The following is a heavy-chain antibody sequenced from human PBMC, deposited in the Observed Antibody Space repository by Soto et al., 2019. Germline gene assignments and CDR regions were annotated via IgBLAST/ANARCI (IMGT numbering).Heavy chain of an antibody. Sequence: QVQLQESGPGLVKPSQTLSLTCSVSGGSVSTNSYYWSWIRQHPRKGLEWIGYIYSTGDSYYNSSLKSRVSISLDTSKNQFSLDLTSVTAADTAVYYCARARPVVRALPYFDYWGRGTLVTVSS. CDR3: ARARPVVRALPYFDY. CDR2: IYSTGDS. CDR1: GGSVSTNSYY. D-gene: IGHD3-10*01. V-gene: IGHV4-31*03. J-gene: IGHJ4*02.